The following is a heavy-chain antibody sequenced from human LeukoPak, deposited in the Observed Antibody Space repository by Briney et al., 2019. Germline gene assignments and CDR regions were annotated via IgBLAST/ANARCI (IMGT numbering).Heavy chain of an antibody. Sequence: GGSLRLSCAASGFTFRNVWMSWVRQAPGKGLEWVGRIKSKSDGGTTDYAAPVQGRFTISRDDSKNTLYLQMNSLKTEDTAVYYCTTESCSGGSCNALYFDYWGQGTLVTVSS. V-gene: IGHV3-15*01. CDR2: IKSKSDGGTT. CDR1: GFTFRNVW. J-gene: IGHJ4*02. D-gene: IGHD2-15*01. CDR3: TTESCSGGSCNALYFDY.